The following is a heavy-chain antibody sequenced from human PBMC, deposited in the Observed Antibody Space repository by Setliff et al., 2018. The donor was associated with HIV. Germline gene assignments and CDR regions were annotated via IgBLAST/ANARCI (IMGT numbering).Heavy chain of an antibody. J-gene: IGHJ5*02. V-gene: IGHV1-46*01. Sequence: ASVKVSCKASGGTLSNYAISWVRQAPGQGLEWMGVIDPTGGRTTYAQKFEDRVTMTRDLSTSTVYMELTRLKSEDVAIYYCARDGINYDFWSGQNASNWFDPWGQGTLVTVSS. D-gene: IGHD3-3*01. CDR3: ARDGINYDFWSGQNASNWFDP. CDR2: IDPTGGRT. CDR1: GGTLSNYA.